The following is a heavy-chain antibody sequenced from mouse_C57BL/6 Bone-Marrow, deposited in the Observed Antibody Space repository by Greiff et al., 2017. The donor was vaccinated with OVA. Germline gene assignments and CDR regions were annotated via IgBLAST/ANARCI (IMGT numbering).Heavy chain of an antibody. CDR2: IHPNSGST. CDR1: GYTFTSYW. J-gene: IGHJ4*01. Sequence: QVQLQQPGAELVKPGASVKLSCKASGYTFTSYWMHWVKQRPGQGLEWIGMIHPNSGSTNYNEKFKSKATLTVDKSYSTAYMQLSSLTSEDSAVDYCARDYDYDGAMDYWGQGTSVTVSS. D-gene: IGHD2-4*01. CDR3: ARDYDYDGAMDY. V-gene: IGHV1-64*01.